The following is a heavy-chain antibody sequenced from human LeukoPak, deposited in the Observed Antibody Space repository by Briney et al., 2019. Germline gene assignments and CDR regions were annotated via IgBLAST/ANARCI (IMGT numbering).Heavy chain of an antibody. CDR3: ARDRGSGSYYSLDNWFDP. Sequence: SQTLSLTCAVSGGSISSGGYSWSWIRQPPGKGLEWIGYIYHSGSTYYNPPLKSRVTISVDRSKNQFSLKLSSVTAADTAVYYCARDRGSGSYYSLDNWFDPWGQGTLVTVSS. V-gene: IGHV4-30-2*01. CDR1: GGSISSGGYS. CDR2: IYHSGST. D-gene: IGHD3-10*01. J-gene: IGHJ5*02.